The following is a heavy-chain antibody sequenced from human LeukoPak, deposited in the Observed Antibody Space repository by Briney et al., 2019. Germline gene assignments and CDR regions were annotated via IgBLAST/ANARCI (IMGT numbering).Heavy chain of an antibody. J-gene: IGHJ5*02. Sequence: SGPGLVKPSGTLSLTCAVSGDSISSSNWWSWVRQPPEKGLEWIGEIYHSGSTNYNPSLKSRVTMSLDKSKNQFSLKLTSVTAADTAVYYCAREAAGQWFDPWGQGTLDTVSS. CDR2: IYHSGST. V-gene: IGHV4-4*02. D-gene: IGHD6-25*01. CDR3: AREAAGQWFDP. CDR1: GDSISSSNW.